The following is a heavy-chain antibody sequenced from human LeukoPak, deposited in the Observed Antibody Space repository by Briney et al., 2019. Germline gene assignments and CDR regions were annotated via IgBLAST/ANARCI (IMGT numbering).Heavy chain of an antibody. Sequence: SETLSLTCAVYGRSFSGYYWSWIRQPPGKGLEWIGEINHSGSTNYNPSLKSRVTISVDTSKNQFSLKLSSVTAADTAVYYCVRDSPSGFFDLWGRGTLVTVSS. CDR2: INHSGST. CDR1: GRSFSGYY. V-gene: IGHV4-34*01. CDR3: VRDSPSGFFDL. J-gene: IGHJ2*01. D-gene: IGHD6-19*01.